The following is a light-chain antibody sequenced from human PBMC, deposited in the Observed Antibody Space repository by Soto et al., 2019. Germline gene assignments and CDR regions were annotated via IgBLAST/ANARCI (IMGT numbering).Light chain of an antibody. CDR3: QQYGGAPLT. V-gene: IGKV3-20*01. CDR2: DAF. CDR1: QSVDSSY. J-gene: IGKJ4*01. Sequence: EIVLTQSPGTLSLSPGERATLSCRASQSVDSSYLAWYQQKPGQAPRLLIYDAFSRATGISDRFSGSGSGTDFTLTISRLDPEDFAVYYCQQYGGAPLTFGGGTKVEIK.